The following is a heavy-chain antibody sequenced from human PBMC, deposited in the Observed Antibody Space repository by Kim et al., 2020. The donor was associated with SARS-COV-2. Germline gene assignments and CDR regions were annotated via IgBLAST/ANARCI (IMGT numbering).Heavy chain of an antibody. CDR1: GFTFSSYW. V-gene: IGHV3-7*01. Sequence: GGSLRLSCAASGFTFSSYWMSWVRQAPGKGLEWVANIKQVGSEKYYVDSVKDRFTISRDNAKNSLYLQMNNLRADDTAVYFCARGLWSGEDYYFDYWGQGTVVTVSS. D-gene: IGHD3-10*01. J-gene: IGHJ4*02. CDR3: ARGLWSGEDYYFDY. CDR2: IKQVGSEK.